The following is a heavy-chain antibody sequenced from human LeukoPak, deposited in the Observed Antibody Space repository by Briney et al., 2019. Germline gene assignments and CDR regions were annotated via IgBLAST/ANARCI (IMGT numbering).Heavy chain of an antibody. V-gene: IGHV4-34*01. J-gene: IGHJ4*02. CDR2: INHSGST. Sequence: PSESLSLTCAVYGGSFSGYYWSWIRQPPGKGLEWIGEINHSGSTNYNPSLKSRVTISVDTSKNQFSLKLSSVTAADTAVYYCASRNDSSGSGGPFFDYWGQGTLVTVSS. CDR1: GGSFSGYY. D-gene: IGHD3-22*01. CDR3: ASRNDSSGSGGPFFDY.